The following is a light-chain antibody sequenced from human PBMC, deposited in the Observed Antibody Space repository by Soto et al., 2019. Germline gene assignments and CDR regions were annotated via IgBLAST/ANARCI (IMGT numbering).Light chain of an antibody. V-gene: IGKV1-39*01. J-gene: IGKJ2*01. CDR2: AAS. CDR1: QSISSY. CDR3: QQSYSTLPYT. Sequence: DLQMTQSPSSLSASVGDRVTITCRASQSISSYLNWYQQKPGKAPKLLIYAASSLQSGVPSRLSGSGSGTDFTLTISSLQPEDFATYYCQQSYSTLPYTFGQGTKLEIK.